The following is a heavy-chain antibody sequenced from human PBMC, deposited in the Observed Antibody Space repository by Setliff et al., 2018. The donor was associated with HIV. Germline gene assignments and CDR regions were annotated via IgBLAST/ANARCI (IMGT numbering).Heavy chain of an antibody. Sequence: GGSLRLSCAASGSTFSSYEMNWVRQAPGKGLELVSYISHTGSTVYYADSVKGRFTISRDNAKNSLYLQMNSLRAEDTAVYYCARVPGWRAPFWGQGTLVTVSS. D-gene: IGHD6-19*01. CDR2: ISHTGSTV. V-gene: IGHV3-48*03. CDR3: ARVPGWRAPF. CDR1: GSTFSSYE. J-gene: IGHJ4*02.